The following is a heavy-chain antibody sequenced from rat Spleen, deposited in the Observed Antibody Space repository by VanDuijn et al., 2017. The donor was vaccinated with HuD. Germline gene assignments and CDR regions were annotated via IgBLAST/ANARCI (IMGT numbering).Heavy chain of an antibody. CDR1: GFTFSSFP. CDR3: TRSLTTVAVY. V-gene: IGHV5-46*01. CDR2: ISYDGSST. D-gene: IGHD1-8*01. J-gene: IGHJ2*01. Sequence: EVQLVESGGGLVQPGRSMRLSCAASGFTFSSFPMAWVRQAPTKGLEWVATISYDGSSTYYRDSVKGRFTISRDNAKSTLYLQMNSLRSEDTATYYCTRSLTTVAVYWGQGVMVTVSS.